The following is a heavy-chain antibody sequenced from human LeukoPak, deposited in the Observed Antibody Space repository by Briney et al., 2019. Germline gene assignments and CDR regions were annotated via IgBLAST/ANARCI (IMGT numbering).Heavy chain of an antibody. CDR2: IYYSGST. Sequence: SETLSLTCTVSGGSISSYYWSWIRQPPGKGLERIGYIYYSGSTNYNPSLKSRVTISVDTSKNQFSLKLSSVTAADTAVYYCARGGYDDGNWFDPWGQGTLVTVSS. V-gene: IGHV4-59*08. D-gene: IGHD5-12*01. J-gene: IGHJ5*02. CDR1: GGSISSYY. CDR3: ARGGYDDGNWFDP.